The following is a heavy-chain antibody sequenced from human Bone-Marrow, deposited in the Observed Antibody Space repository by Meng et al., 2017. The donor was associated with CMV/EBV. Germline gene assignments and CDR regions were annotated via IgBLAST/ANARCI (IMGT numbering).Heavy chain of an antibody. CDR3: ARVNPTRGVDY. Sequence: VKVSCKASGYTFTGYYMHWVRQAPGQGLEWMGWISTYNGNANYAQKFQGRVSMTKDTATTTGHMELRTLRSDDTAVYYCARVNPTRGVDYWGQGTLVTVSS. CDR2: ISTYNGNA. J-gene: IGHJ4*02. V-gene: IGHV1-18*04. CDR1: GYTFTGYY.